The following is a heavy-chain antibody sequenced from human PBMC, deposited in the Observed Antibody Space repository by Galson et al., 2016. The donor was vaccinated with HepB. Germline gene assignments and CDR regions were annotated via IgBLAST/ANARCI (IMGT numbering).Heavy chain of an antibody. V-gene: IGHV3-30-3*01. CDR3: ARDGGVKHCSGGTCRYTYSYFGMDV. CDR1: GFVFSTYA. Sequence: SLRLSCAASGFVFSTYAMHWVRQAPGKGLQWVAVISYDETNKYYADSVKDRFTISRDNSKNTLYLQMNSLRPGDTAVYYCARDGGVKHCSGGTCRYTYSYFGMDVWGQGTTVTVSS. CDR2: ISYDETNK. D-gene: IGHD2-15*01. J-gene: IGHJ6*02.